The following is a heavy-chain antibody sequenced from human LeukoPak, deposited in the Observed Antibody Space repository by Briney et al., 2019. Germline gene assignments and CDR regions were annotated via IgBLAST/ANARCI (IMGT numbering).Heavy chain of an antibody. CDR2: IYPGDSDT. J-gene: IGHJ3*02. Sequence: KVSCKASGYTFTSYWIGWVRQMPGKGLEWMGIIYPGDSDTRYSPSFQGQVTISADKSISTAYLQWSSLKASDTAMYYCARRSYYYDSSGYSDAFDIWGQGTMVTVSS. CDR3: ARRSYYYDSSGYSDAFDI. CDR1: GYTFTSYW. V-gene: IGHV5-51*01. D-gene: IGHD3-22*01.